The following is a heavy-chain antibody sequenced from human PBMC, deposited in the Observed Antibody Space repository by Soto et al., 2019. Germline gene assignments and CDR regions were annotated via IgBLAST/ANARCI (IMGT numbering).Heavy chain of an antibody. V-gene: IGHV3-30*18. D-gene: IGHD1-26*01. J-gene: IGHJ6*02. CDR3: AKDVNKVAGSSSSYGMDV. Sequence: GGSLRLSCAASGFTFSTYGMHWVRQAPGKGLEWVAVISYDGSDKDYADSVKGRFTVSRDNSKNTLYLQMNSLRAEDTAVYYCAKDVNKVAGSSSSYGMDVWGQGTTVTVSS. CDR1: GFTFSTYG. CDR2: ISYDGSDK.